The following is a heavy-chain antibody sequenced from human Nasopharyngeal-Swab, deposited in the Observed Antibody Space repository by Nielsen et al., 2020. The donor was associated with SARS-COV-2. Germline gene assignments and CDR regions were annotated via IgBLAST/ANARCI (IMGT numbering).Heavy chain of an antibody. CDR2: IKQDGSEK. CDR3: ARDLHCSGGSCYLSHFDY. J-gene: IGHJ4*02. V-gene: IGHV3-7*01. CDR1: GFTFSSNW. D-gene: IGHD2-15*01. Sequence: GGSLRLSFAASGFTFSSNWMSWVRQAPGKGLEWVANIKQDGSEKYYVDSVKGRFTISRDNAKNSLYLQMNSRRAEDTAVYYCARDLHCSGGSCYLSHFDYWGQGTLVTVSS.